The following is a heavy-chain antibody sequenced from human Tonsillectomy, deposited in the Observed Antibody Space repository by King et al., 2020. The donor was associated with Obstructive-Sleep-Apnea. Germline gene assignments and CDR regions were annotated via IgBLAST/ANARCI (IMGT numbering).Heavy chain of an antibody. CDR1: GGSFSGYY. Sequence: VQLQQWGAGLLKPSETLSLTCAVYGGSFSGYYWTWIRQPPGKGLEWIGEINHSRSTIYNPSLKSRVTISVDTSKNQFSLKLSSVTAADTAVYYCARLSRDWYFDLWGRGTLVTVSS. D-gene: IGHD2/OR15-2a*01. CDR3: ARLSRDWYFDL. CDR2: INHSRST. J-gene: IGHJ2*01. V-gene: IGHV4-34*01.